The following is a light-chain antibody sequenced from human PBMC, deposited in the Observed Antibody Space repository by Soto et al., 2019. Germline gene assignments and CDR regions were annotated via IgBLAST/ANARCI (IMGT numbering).Light chain of an antibody. J-gene: IGLJ3*02. V-gene: IGLV3-21*04. CDR2: YDS. CDR1: NIGSKS. Sequence: SYELTQPPSVSVAPGKTARITCGGNNIGSKSVHWYQQKPGQAPVLVIYYDSDRPSGIPERFSGSNSGNTATLTISRVEAGDEADYHCQVWDSSSDPWVFGGGTKVTVL. CDR3: QVWDSSSDPWV.